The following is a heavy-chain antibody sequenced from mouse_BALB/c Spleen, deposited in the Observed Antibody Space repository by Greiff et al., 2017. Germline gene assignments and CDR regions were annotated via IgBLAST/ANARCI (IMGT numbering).Heavy chain of an antibody. CDR1: GYTFTSYN. CDR3: ASPIYYDYDDLAY. D-gene: IGHD2-4*01. CDR2: IYPGNGDT. Sequence: QVQLQQPGAELVKPGASVKMSCKASGYTFTSYNMHWVKQTPGQGLEWIGAIYPGNGDTSYNQKFKGKATLTADKSSSTAYMQLSSLTSEDSAVYYCASPIYYDYDDLAYWGQGTLVTVSA. J-gene: IGHJ3*01. V-gene: IGHV1-12*01.